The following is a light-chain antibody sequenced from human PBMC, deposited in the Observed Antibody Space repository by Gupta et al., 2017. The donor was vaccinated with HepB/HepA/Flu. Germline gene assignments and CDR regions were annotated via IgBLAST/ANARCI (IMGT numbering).Light chain of an antibody. CDR1: SSNIGAGYD. CDR3: QSYDSSLSGVV. CDR2: GNS. V-gene: IGLV1-40*01. J-gene: IGLJ2*01. Sequence: QSVLTQPPSVSGAPGQRVTISCTGSSSNIGAGYDVHWYQQLPGTAPKLLIYGNSNRHSGAPDRFSGSKSATSASVATTGLQAEDEADYYCQSYDSSLSGVVFGGGTKLTVL.